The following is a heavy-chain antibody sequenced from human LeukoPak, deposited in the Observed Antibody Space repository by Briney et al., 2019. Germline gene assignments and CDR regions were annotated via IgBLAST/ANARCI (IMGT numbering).Heavy chain of an antibody. Sequence: PGGSLRLSCAASGFTFSSYGMHWVRQAPGKGLEWVAFIRYDGSNKYYADSVKGRFTISRDNSKNTLYLQMNSLRAEDTAVYYCAKRYSYGPGYFDYWGQGTLVTVSS. CDR1: GFTFSSYG. D-gene: IGHD5-18*01. CDR3: AKRYSYGPGYFDY. J-gene: IGHJ4*02. CDR2: IRYDGSNK. V-gene: IGHV3-30*02.